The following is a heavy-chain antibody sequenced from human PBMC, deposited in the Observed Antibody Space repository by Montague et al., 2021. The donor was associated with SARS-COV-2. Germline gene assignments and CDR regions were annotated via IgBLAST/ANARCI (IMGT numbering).Heavy chain of an antibody. CDR2: TRYSGTS. J-gene: IGHJ5*02. D-gene: IGHD2-15*01. CDR3: SREVEVNPVRS. CDR1: GGSITSNNYY. Sequence: SETLSLTCTVSGGSITSNNYYWAWIRQTPGKSLDWIVSTRYSGTSYYTPSLKTRVTMSVDTSKSQLSLSLSSVTAADTAIYYCSREVEVNPVRSWGQGTLVSVSS. V-gene: IGHV4-39*07.